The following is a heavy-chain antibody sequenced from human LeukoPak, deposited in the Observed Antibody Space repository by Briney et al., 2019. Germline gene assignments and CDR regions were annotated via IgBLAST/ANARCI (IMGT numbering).Heavy chain of an antibody. Sequence: APVKVSCKASGGTFSSYAISWVRQAPGQGLEWMGGIIPIFGTANYAQKFQGRVTITADESTSTAYMELSSLRSEDTAMYYCARSPMVGPTRVDFWGQGTLVTVSS. CDR1: GGTFSSYA. CDR3: ARSPMVGPTRVDF. D-gene: IGHD1-26*01. V-gene: IGHV1-69*01. J-gene: IGHJ4*02. CDR2: IIPIFGTA.